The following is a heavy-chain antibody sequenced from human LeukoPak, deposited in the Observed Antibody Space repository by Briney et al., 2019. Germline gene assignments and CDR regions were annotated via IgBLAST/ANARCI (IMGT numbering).Heavy chain of an antibody. J-gene: IGHJ3*02. CDR2: ISGSGDST. D-gene: IGHD2-8*02. CDR1: GFAFSRYG. V-gene: IGHV3-23*01. Sequence: GGSLRLSCAASGFAFSRYGMNWVRQAPGKGLEWVSAISGSGDSTYHADSVRGRYTVSRDNSKNTLYLQMKSLRAEDTAVYYCAKKTGAKSELAVAFDIWGRGPVVIVSS. CDR3: AKKTGAKSELAVAFDI.